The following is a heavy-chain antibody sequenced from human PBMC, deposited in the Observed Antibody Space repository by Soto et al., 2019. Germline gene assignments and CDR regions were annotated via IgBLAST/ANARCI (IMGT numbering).Heavy chain of an antibody. CDR3: ARVAVYDYDSSGYGYFDH. V-gene: IGHV1-18*01. D-gene: IGHD3-22*01. CDR2: ISAYNGNT. J-gene: IGHJ2*01. Sequence: GASVKVSCKASGYTFTSYGISWVRQAPGQGLEWMGWISAYNGNTNYAQKLQGRVTMTTDTSTSTAYMELRSLRSDDTAVYYCARVAVYDYDSSGYGYFDHWGRGTLVTVSS. CDR1: GYTFTSYG.